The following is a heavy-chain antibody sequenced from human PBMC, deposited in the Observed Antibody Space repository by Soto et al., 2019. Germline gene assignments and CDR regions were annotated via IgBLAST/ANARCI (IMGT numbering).Heavy chain of an antibody. CDR3: AKEERAARIAVAGTMGVGFDY. Sequence: GGSLRLSCAASGFTFSSYAMSWVRQAPGKGLEWVSAISGSGGSTYYADSVKGRFTISRDNSKNTLYLQRNSLRAEDTAVYYCAKEERAARIAVAGTMGVGFDYWGQGTLVTVSS. J-gene: IGHJ4*02. V-gene: IGHV3-23*01. CDR2: ISGSGGST. CDR1: GFTFSSYA. D-gene: IGHD6-19*01.